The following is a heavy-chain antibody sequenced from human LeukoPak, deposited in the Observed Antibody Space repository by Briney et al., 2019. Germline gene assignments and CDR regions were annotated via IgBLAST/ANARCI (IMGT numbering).Heavy chain of an antibody. V-gene: IGHV3-33*01. CDR2: IWYDGSNK. J-gene: IGHJ4*02. D-gene: IGHD6-19*01. CDR1: GFTFSSYG. CDR3: ARDYFYSSGWYTLDY. Sequence: PGGSLRLSCAASGFTFSSYGMHWVRQAPGKGLEWVAVIWYDGSNKYYADSLKGRFTISRDNSKNTLYLQMNSLRAEDTAVYYCARDYFYSSGWYTLDYWGQGTLVTVSS.